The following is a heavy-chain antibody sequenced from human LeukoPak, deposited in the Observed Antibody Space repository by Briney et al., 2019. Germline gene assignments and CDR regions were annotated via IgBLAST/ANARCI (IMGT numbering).Heavy chain of an antibody. D-gene: IGHD3-22*01. CDR2: IYTSGST. J-gene: IGHJ4*02. Sequence: SETLSLTCTVSGGFISNYYWSWIRQPAGKGLEWIGRIYTSGSTNYNSSLKSRVTMSVDTSKNQFSLRLSSVTAADTAVYYCARVRYYDSTVLTRKRSYYFDYWGQGTLVTVSS. V-gene: IGHV4-4*07. CDR3: ARVRYYDSTVLTRKRSYYFDY. CDR1: GGFISNYY.